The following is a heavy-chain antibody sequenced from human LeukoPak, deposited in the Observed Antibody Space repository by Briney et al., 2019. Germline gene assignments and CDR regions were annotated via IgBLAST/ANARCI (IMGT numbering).Heavy chain of an antibody. V-gene: IGHV1-46*01. CDR3: ARDTNVDTAMVTIDY. D-gene: IGHD5-18*01. CDR1: GYTFTSYY. CDR2: INPSGGST. J-gene: IGHJ4*02. Sequence: VASVTVSCKASGYTFTSYYMHWVRQAPGQGLEWMGVINPSGGSTSYAQKFQGRVTMTRDTSTSTVYMELSSLRSEDTAVYYCARDTNVDTAMVTIDYWGQGTLVTVSS.